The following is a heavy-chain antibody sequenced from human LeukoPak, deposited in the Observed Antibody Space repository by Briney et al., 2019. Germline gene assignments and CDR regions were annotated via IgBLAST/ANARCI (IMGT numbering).Heavy chain of an antibody. J-gene: IGHJ6*02. CDR1: GFTFSSYD. Sequence: SGGSLRLSCAASGFTFSSYDMHWVRQAPGKGLEWVSSIGTSGDTYFSGALKGRFSISRDDAKDSLYLQMNSLRAGDTAVYYCVRSAIVVGNGMDVWGQGTTVTVSS. V-gene: IGHV3-13*01. CDR2: IGTSGDT. D-gene: IGHD1-26*01. CDR3: VRSAIVVGNGMDV.